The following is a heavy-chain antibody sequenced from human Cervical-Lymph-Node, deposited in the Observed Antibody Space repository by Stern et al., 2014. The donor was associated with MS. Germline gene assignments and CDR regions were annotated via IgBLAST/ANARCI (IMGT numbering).Heavy chain of an antibody. CDR1: GYVFNAYY. CDR2: IHPNSGVT. D-gene: IGHD3-3*02. Sequence: VQLEESGAEVKKPGASVRLSCKASGYVFNAYYIHWVRQAPGQGLEWVGRIHPNSGVTDYAQKFQGSVHLSRDQSNHNAYLEVNGLTADDAAIYYCSTAGRAFWFDPWGQGTLVTVSS. J-gene: IGHJ5*02. CDR3: STAGRAFWFDP. V-gene: IGHV1-2*06.